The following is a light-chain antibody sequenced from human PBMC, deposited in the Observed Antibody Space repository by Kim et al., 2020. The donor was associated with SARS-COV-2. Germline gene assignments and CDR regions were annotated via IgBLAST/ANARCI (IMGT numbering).Light chain of an antibody. CDR2: KAS. CDR3: QQYDNY. Sequence: LSASVGGRVSIKCRARQSNSMWLAWYQQNTGKAPKHLIAKASSLQSGVPSRCSGSGSGTEFTLTISSLQPDDFGTYYCQQYDNYFGQGTKMEI. J-gene: IGKJ2*01. CDR1: QSNSMW. V-gene: IGKV1-5*03.